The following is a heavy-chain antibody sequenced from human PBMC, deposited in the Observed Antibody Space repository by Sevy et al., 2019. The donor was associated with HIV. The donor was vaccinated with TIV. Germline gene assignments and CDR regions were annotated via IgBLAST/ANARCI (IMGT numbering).Heavy chain of an antibody. Sequence: GSLRLSCAASGFTFSSYGMHWVRQAPGKGLEWVAVIWYDGSNKYYADSVKGRFTISRDNSKNTLYLQMNSLRAEDTAGYYCARDASGYYSSSAFDIWGQGTMVTVS. V-gene: IGHV3-33*01. CDR1: GFTFSSYG. J-gene: IGHJ3*02. CDR3: ARDASGYYSSSAFDI. CDR2: IWYDGSNK. D-gene: IGHD3-22*01.